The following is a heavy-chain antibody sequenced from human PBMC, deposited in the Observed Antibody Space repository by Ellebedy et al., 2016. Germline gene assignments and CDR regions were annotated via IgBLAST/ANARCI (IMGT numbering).Heavy chain of an antibody. Sequence: GGSLRLXXAASGFRVTSNDMSWVRQAPGKGLELVSLLYGGGTSYYADSVEGRFTISRDNSEKTLYLQMSGLGAEDTAVYYCVTRHNGAFDVWGHGTRVTVSS. D-gene: IGHD2-8*01. V-gene: IGHV3-53*01. CDR3: VTRHNGAFDV. CDR2: LYGGGTS. J-gene: IGHJ3*01. CDR1: GFRVTSND.